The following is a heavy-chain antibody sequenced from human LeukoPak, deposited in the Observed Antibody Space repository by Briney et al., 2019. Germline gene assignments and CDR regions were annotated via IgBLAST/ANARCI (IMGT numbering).Heavy chain of an antibody. V-gene: IGHV3-23*01. CDR3: AKGGGYDFWSGYYTTSFDY. CDR2: ISGSGGST. Sequence: GGSLRLSCAASGFTFSSYAMSWVRQAPGKGLEWVSAISGSGGSTYYADSVKGRFTISRDNSKNTLYLQMNSLRAEDTAVYYCAKGGGYDFWSGYYTTSFDYWGQGTLVTVSS. J-gene: IGHJ4*02. D-gene: IGHD3-3*01. CDR1: GFTFSSYA.